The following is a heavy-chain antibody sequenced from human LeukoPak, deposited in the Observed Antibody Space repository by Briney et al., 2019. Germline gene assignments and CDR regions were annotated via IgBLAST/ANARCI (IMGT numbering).Heavy chain of an antibody. CDR1: GLTFSSDS. J-gene: IGHJ2*01. D-gene: IGHD2-15*01. CDR2: ISSSSSYI. CDR3: ARDGLAAATLHWCFDL. Sequence: PRGSLRLSCAVSGLTFSSDSMNWVRQAPGRGLEWVSSISSSSSYIYYADSVKGRFTISRDNARISLYLQMNSLRAEATAVYYCARDGLAAATLHWCFDLWGHGTLVTVSS. V-gene: IGHV3-21*01.